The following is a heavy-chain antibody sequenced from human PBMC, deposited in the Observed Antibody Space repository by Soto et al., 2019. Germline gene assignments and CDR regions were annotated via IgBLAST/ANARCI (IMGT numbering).Heavy chain of an antibody. D-gene: IGHD2-15*01. CDR3: ARVAVCSGGSCYSWDYYYYYGMDV. J-gene: IGHJ6*02. CDR1: GGTFSSYA. CDR2: IIPIFGTA. V-gene: IGHV1-69*13. Sequence: SVKVSCKASGGTFSSYAISWVRQAPGQGLEWMGGIIPIFGTANYAQKFQGRVTITADESTSTAYMELGSLRSEDTAVYYCARVAVCSGGSCYSWDYYYYYGMDVWGQGTTVTVSS.